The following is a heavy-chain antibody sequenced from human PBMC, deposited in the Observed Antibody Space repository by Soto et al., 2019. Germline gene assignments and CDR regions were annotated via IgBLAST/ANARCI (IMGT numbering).Heavy chain of an antibody. CDR1: GGSISSGGYY. CDR3: ARKSDWFDAFDI. J-gene: IGHJ3*02. D-gene: IGHD3-9*01. CDR2: MYYSGST. Sequence: QVQLQESGPGLVKPSQTLSLTCTVSGGSISSGGYYWSWIRQHPGKGLEGIGYMYYSGSTYYNPSPKSRVTISVDPSKNQFSLKLSSVTAADTAVYYCARKSDWFDAFDIWGQGTMVTVSS. V-gene: IGHV4-31*03.